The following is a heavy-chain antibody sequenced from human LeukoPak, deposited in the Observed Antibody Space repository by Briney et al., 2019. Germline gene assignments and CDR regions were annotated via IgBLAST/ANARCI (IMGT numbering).Heavy chain of an antibody. Sequence: SVKVSCKAPGGTFSSYTISWVRQAPGQGLEWMGRIIPILGIANYAQKFQGRVTITADKSTSTAYMELSSLRSEDTAVYYCARFASSGWSDYWGQGTLVTVSS. CDR2: IIPILGIA. J-gene: IGHJ4*02. CDR1: GGTFSSYT. D-gene: IGHD6-19*01. CDR3: ARFASSGWSDY. V-gene: IGHV1-69*02.